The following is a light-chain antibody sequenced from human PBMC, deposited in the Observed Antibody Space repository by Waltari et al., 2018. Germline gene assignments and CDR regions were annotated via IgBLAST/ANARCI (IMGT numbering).Light chain of an antibody. Sequence: QSVLTQPPSVSGAPGQRVSISCTASSTNIGAGYDLHWYQQVPGSAPKLLIFNNNNRPSGVPDRFSGSKSGTSASLAITGLQAEDEADYYCQSSDSSLRGSMFGGGTRLTVL. J-gene: IGLJ3*02. CDR3: QSSDSSLRGSM. CDR2: NNN. CDR1: STNIGAGYD. V-gene: IGLV1-40*01.